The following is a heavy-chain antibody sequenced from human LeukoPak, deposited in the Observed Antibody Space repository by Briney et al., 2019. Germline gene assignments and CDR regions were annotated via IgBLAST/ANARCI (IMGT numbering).Heavy chain of an antibody. CDR1: GFTFSSYG. D-gene: IGHD6-19*01. J-gene: IGHJ4*02. Sequence: PGGSLRLSCAASGFTFSSYGMSWVRQAPGKGLEWVSAISGSGGSTYYADSVKGRFTISRDNSKNTLYLQINSLRAEDTAVYYYAKDHLPGIVVADRDYWGQGTLVTVSS. CDR3: AKDHLPGIVVADRDY. V-gene: IGHV3-23*01. CDR2: ISGSGGST.